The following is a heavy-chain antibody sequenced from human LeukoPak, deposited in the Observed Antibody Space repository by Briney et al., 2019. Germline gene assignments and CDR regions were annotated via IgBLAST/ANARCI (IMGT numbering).Heavy chain of an antibody. CDR1: SYGFSDYG. CDR2: ISGYNGNT. J-gene: IGHJ4*02. CDR3: ARVASYDLLTGYYLEY. D-gene: IGHD3-9*01. Sequence: GASVKVSCKDSSYGFSDYGFTWVRQAPGQGLECMGWISGYNGNTNYAEKLQDRVTLTADASTTTVYMELRSLTSDDTAVYYCARVASYDLLTGYYLEYWGQGTLVTVSS. V-gene: IGHV1-18*01.